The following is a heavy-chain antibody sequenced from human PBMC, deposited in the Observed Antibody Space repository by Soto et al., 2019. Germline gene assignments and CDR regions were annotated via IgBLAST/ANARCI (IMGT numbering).Heavy chain of an antibody. CDR3: ARDGGRYWGGSIKY. CDR2: IDRVGKTI. CDR1: GFTFSNHA. V-gene: IGHV3-48*03. D-gene: IGHD1-26*01. J-gene: IGHJ4*02. Sequence: EVQLVESGGGLVQPGGSLRLSCAASGFTFSNHAMNWVRQAPGKGLEWVSYIDRVGKTIYYADSVKGRFTISRDNRKNSLNLQMNSLGVEDTAMYYCARDGGRYWGGSIKYWGQGTLVTVSS.